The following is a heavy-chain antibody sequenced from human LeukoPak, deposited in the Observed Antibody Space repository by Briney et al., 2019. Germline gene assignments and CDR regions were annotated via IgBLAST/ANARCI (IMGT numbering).Heavy chain of an antibody. V-gene: IGHV4-59*05. Sequence: SDTLSLTCTVSGLSLSGYYWIWIRQSPGRGLEYIGRIFYRESFSYGGTTFYNPSLQSRVTISVDTSKNAFSLRLTSVTAADTAVYFCARQISGNKDYWGQGTLVTVSS. CDR1: GLSLSGYY. CDR3: ARQISGNKDY. D-gene: IGHD1/OR15-1a*01. CDR2: IFYRESFSYGGTT. J-gene: IGHJ4*02.